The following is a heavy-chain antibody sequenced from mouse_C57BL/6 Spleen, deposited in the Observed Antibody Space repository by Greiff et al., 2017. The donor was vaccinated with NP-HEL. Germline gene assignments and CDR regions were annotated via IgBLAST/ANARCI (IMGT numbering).Heavy chain of an antibody. CDR3: TRDGVGRQYFDV. Sequence: QVQLQQSGAELVRPGASVTLSCKASGYTFTDYEMHWVKQTPVHGLEWIGAIDPETGGTAYNQKFKGKAILTADKSSSTAYMELRSLTSEDSAVDYCTRDGVGRQYFDVWGTGTTVTVSS. CDR2: IDPETGGT. V-gene: IGHV1-15*01. CDR1: GYTFTDYE. D-gene: IGHD4-1*01. J-gene: IGHJ1*03.